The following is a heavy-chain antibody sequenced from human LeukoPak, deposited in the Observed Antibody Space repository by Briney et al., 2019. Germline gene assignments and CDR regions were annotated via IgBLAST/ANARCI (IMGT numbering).Heavy chain of an antibody. CDR1: GYTFTSYG. CDR2: ISAYNGNT. J-gene: IGHJ4*02. D-gene: IGHD3-22*01. Sequence: ASVKVSCKASGYTFTSYGISWVRQAPGQGLEWMGWISAYNGNTNYAQKLQGRVTMTTDTSTSTAYMELRSLRSDDTAVYYCASSPYYYDSSGYYYWGQGTLLSVSS. CDR3: ASSPYYYDSSGYYY. V-gene: IGHV1-18*01.